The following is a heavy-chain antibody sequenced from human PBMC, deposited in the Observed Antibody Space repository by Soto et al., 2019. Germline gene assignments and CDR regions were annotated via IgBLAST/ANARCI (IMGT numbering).Heavy chain of an antibody. D-gene: IGHD3-10*01. CDR3: SRDPSNDYYGSGRVDY. J-gene: IGHJ4*02. Sequence: QVQLVQSGAEVKKPGSSVKVSCKASGGTFSSYTISWVRQAPGQGLEWMGRIIPILGIANYAQKFQGRVTSTADKSTSTAYMELSSLRSEDTAVYYCSRDPSNDYYGSGRVDYWGQGTLVTVSS. CDR2: IIPILGIA. V-gene: IGHV1-69*08. CDR1: GGTFSSYT.